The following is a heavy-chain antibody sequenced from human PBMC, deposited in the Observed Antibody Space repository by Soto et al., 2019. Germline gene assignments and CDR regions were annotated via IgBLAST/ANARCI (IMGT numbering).Heavy chain of an antibody. CDR2: ISSSSSYT. CDR3: ARDPLVVPNFDP. J-gene: IGHJ5*02. D-gene: IGHD2-8*01. CDR1: GFTFSDYY. Sequence: QVQLVESGGGLVKPGGSLRLSCAASGFTFSDYYMSWIRQAPGKGLEWVSYISSSSSYTNYADSVKGRFTISRDNARNSLYLQMNSLRAEDTAVYYCARDPLVVPNFDPWGQGTLVTVSS. V-gene: IGHV3-11*06.